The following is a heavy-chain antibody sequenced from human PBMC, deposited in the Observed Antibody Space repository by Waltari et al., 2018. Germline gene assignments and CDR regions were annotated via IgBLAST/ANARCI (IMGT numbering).Heavy chain of an antibody. CDR1: GSPFPGYF. CDR3: ARGPATADFDY. J-gene: IGHJ4*02. Sequence: QVQLVQSGAEMKNPGASVKVSCQASGSPFPGYFMHWMRQAPGQGLEWMGWINPNSGDTKYAQKFQGRVTMTRDTSISTAYMELSRLTSDDTAVYYCARGPATADFDYWGQGTLVTVSS. CDR2: INPNSGDT. V-gene: IGHV1-2*02. D-gene: IGHD2-2*01.